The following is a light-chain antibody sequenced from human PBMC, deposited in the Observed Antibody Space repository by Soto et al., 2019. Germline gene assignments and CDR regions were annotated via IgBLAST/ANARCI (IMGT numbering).Light chain of an antibody. V-gene: IGLV2-23*01. CDR3: CSYAGSSPV. CDR1: SSDVGSYNL. Sequence: QSVLTQPASVSGSPGQSITISCTGTSSDVGSYNLVSWYQQHPGKAPKLMIYEGSKRPPGVSNRFSGSKSGNTASLTISGLQAEDEADYYCCSYAGSSPVFGTGTRSPS. CDR2: EGS. J-gene: IGLJ1*01.